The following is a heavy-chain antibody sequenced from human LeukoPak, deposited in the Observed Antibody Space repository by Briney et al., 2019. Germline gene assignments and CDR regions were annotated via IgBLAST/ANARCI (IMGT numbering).Heavy chain of an antibody. CDR2: IYYSGST. V-gene: IGHV4-31*03. D-gene: IGHD6-6*01. CDR3: ARGIAARPVDY. Sequence: PSETLSLTCTVSGGSISSGGYYWSWIRQHPGKGLEWIGYIYYSGSTYYNPSLKSRVTISVDTSKNQLSLKLSSVTAADTAVYYCARGIAARPVDYWGQGTLVTVSS. CDR1: GGSISSGGYY. J-gene: IGHJ4*02.